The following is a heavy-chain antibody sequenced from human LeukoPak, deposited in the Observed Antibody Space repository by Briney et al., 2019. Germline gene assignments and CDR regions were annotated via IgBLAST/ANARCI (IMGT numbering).Heavy chain of an antibody. CDR2: INNEGNGT. V-gene: IGHV3-74*01. CDR1: GFTFSKYW. Sequence: PTGGSLRLFCAASGFTFSKYWMRWVRQVPRKGLIWVSRINNEGNGTNYADSVKGRFTISRDNAKNTLYLQMTSLRAEDTAVYYCARCIYGNFDYWGQGSLVTVSS. CDR3: ARCIYGNFDY. D-gene: IGHD2-8*01. J-gene: IGHJ4*02.